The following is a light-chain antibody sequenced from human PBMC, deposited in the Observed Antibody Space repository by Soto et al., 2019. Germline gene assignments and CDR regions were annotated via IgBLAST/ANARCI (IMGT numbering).Light chain of an antibody. CDR1: SSDIGAYNY. V-gene: IGLV2-14*01. CDR2: EVN. CDR3: TSYTSASTRI. J-gene: IGLJ1*01. Sequence: QSALTQPASVSGSPGQSITVSCTGTSSDIGAYNYVSWYQQYPGKAPTLMIYEVNIRPSGVSPRFSGSKSGNTASLTISGLQAEDEADYYCTSYTSASTRIFGIGTKLTV.